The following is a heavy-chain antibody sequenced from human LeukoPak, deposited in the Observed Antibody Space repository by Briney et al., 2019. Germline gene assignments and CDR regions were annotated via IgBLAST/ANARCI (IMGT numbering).Heavy chain of an antibody. Sequence: GGSLRLSCAASGFTFSNAWMSWVRQAPGKGLEWVGRIKSKADGATTDYAAPVKGRFTISRDDSKNTLSLRMNSLNTDDTAMYYCTTDYGGGYWGQGTLVTVSS. CDR3: TTDYGGGY. CDR2: IKSKADGATT. CDR1: GFTFSNAW. J-gene: IGHJ4*02. D-gene: IGHD4-17*01. V-gene: IGHV3-15*01.